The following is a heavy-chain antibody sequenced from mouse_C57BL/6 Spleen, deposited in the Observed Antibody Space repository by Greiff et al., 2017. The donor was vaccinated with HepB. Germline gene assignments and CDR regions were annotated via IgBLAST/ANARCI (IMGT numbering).Heavy chain of an antibody. CDR3: TGPYYSNYPSFAY. Sequence: EVKLVESGGGLVQPGGSMKLSCVASGFTFSNYWMNWVRQSPEKGLEWVAQIRLKSDNYATHYAESVKGRFTISRDDSKSSVYLQMNNLRAEDTGIYYCTGPYYSNYPSFAYWGQGTLVTVSA. J-gene: IGHJ3*01. D-gene: IGHD2-5*01. V-gene: IGHV6-3*01. CDR2: IRLKSDNYAT. CDR1: GFTFSNYW.